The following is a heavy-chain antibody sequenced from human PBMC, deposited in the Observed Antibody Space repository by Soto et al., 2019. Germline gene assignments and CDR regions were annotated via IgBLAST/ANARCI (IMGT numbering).Heavy chain of an antibody. J-gene: IGHJ4*02. CDR1: CGSISSSSYY. D-gene: IGHD3-10*01. Sequence: SEALSLTCAVSCGSISSSSYYWGFILQPPGKGLEWIGSIYYSGSTYYNPSLKSRVTISVDTSKNQFSLKLSSVTAADTAVYYCARLSTGSGSFEYWGQGTLVTVSS. CDR2: IYYSGST. CDR3: ARLSTGSGSFEY. V-gene: IGHV4-39*01.